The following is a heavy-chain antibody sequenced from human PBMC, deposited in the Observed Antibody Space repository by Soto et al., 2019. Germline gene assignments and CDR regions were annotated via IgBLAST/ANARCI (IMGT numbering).Heavy chain of an antibody. J-gene: IGHJ4*02. CDR1: GYTFTSYG. CDR2: ISAYNGNT. V-gene: IGHV1-18*01. CDR3: ARDADIVVVPAAISVISSSWYPLHSDY. D-gene: IGHD2-2*02. Sequence: VASVKVSCKASGYTFTSYGISWVRQAPGQGLEWMGWISAYNGNTNYAQKLQGRVTMTTDTSTSTAYMELRSLRSDDTAVYYCARDADIVVVPAAISVISSSWYPLHSDYWGQGTLVTVSS.